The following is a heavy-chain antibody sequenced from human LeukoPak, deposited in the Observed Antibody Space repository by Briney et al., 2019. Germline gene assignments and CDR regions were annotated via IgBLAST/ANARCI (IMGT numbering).Heavy chain of an antibody. Sequence: PSETLSLTCAVYGGSFSGYYWSWIRQPPGKGLEWIGEVNHSGSTNYNPSLKSRVTISVDTSKNQFSLKLSSVTAADTAVYYCARGGHDYGDYYYYGTDVWGQGTTVTVSS. V-gene: IGHV4-34*01. J-gene: IGHJ6*02. D-gene: IGHD4-17*01. CDR3: ARGGHDYGDYYYYGTDV. CDR1: GGSFSGYY. CDR2: VNHSGST.